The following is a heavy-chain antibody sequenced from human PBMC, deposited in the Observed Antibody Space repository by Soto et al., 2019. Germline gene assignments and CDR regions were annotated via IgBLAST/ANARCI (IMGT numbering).Heavy chain of an antibody. CDR2: ISYDGSNK. CDR3: GRDQSGTGYYVDWFDP. J-gene: IGHJ5*02. V-gene: IGHV3-30-3*01. D-gene: IGHD3-10*02. Sequence: PGGSLRLSCAASGFTFSSYAMHLVRQAPGKGLEWVAVISYDGSNKYYADSEKGRFTISRDNSKNTLYLQMTSLTSEDTAVYYCGRDQSGTGYYVDWFDPWGQGTLVTVSS. CDR1: GFTFSSYA.